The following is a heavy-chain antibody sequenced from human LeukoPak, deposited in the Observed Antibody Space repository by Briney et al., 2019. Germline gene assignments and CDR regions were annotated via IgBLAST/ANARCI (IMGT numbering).Heavy chain of an antibody. Sequence: PGGSLRLSCSASGFSFSRDYMSWVRQAPGEGLECVAKIEPDGSQQYYVDSVRGRFTISRDNSKNSLYLHLNFLRAGGTAVYYCVTETWWRFDHWGQGSLVTVSS. V-gene: IGHV3-7*01. CDR3: VTETWWRFDH. CDR2: IEPDGSQQ. D-gene: IGHD2-15*01. J-gene: IGHJ4*02. CDR1: GFSFSRDY.